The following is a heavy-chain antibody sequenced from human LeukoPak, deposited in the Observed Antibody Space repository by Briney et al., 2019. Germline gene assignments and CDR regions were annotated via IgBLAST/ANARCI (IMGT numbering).Heavy chain of an antibody. CDR1: GGSTSGYY. CDR3: ARRRAEGGSNGHYNWFDP. D-gene: IGHD6-13*01. J-gene: IGHJ5*02. CDR2: IYYSGST. V-gene: IGHV4-59*08. Sequence: SETLSLTCTVSGGSTSGYYWSWIRQPPGKSLEWIAYIYYSGSTNYNPSLKSRVTISVDTSKNQFSLKLSSVTAADTAVYYCARRRAEGGSNGHYNWFDPWGQGILVTVSS.